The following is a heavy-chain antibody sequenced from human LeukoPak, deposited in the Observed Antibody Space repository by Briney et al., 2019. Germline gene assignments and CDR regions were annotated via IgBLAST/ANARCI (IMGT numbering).Heavy chain of an antibody. CDR2: IYHSGST. Sequence: SETLSLTCAVSGGSISSGGYSWSWIRQPPGKGLEWIGYIYHSGSTYYNPSLKSRVTISVDRSKNQFSLKLSSVTAADTAVYYCARGRNGDYYYYYGMDVWGQGTTVTVSS. CDR1: GGSISSGGYS. V-gene: IGHV4-30-2*01. J-gene: IGHJ6*02. D-gene: IGHD4-17*01. CDR3: ARGRNGDYYYYYGMDV.